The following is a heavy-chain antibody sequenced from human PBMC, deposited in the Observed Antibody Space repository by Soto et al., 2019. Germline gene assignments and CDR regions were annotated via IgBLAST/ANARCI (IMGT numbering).Heavy chain of an antibody. V-gene: IGHV3-23*01. J-gene: IGHJ6*02. D-gene: IGHD2-21*02. Sequence: GGSLSLSCAATGFTFIVYAMTWVRQAPGKGLEWVSAVTANGGSTYSADSVKGRFTISRDNSKNTLFLQMNSLRAEDTAVYYCASLGVGDWANYYYYYGMDVWGQGTTVTVSS. CDR2: VTANGGST. CDR3: ASLGVGDWANYYYYYGMDV. CDR1: GFTFIVYA.